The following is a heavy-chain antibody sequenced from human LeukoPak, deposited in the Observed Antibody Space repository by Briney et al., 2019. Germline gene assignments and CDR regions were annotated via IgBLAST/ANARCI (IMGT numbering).Heavy chain of an antibody. D-gene: IGHD1-26*01. CDR2: TYYRSKWYY. V-gene: IGHV6-1*01. CDR3: AGDPVGGSTIFDY. J-gene: IGHJ4*02. CDR1: GDSFSSNSAA. Sequence: SQTLSLTCAISGDSFSSNSAAWNWIRQSPSRGLEWLGRTYYRSKWYYDYAVAVKSRISINPDTSKNQFSLQLSSVTPEDTAAYYCAGDPVGGSTIFDYWGQGTLVTVSS.